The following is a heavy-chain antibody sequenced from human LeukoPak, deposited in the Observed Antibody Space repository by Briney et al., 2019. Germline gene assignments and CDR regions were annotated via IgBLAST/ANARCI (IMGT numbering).Heavy chain of an antibody. D-gene: IGHD6-13*01. J-gene: IGHJ4*02. V-gene: IGHV1-69*13. Sequence: SVKVSCKASGYTFTSYAMNWVRQAPGQGLEWMGWIIPIFGTANYAQKFQGRVTITADESTSTAYMELSSLRSEDTAVYYCASSVAAAGTASGYYFDYWGQGTLVTVSS. CDR2: IIPIFGTA. CDR1: GYTFTSYA. CDR3: ASSVAAAGTASGYYFDY.